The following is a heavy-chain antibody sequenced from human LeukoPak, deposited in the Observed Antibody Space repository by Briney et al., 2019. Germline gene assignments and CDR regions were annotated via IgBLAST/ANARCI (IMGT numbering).Heavy chain of an antibody. Sequence: GGSLRLSCAASRFTFSSYWMSWVRQAPGKGLEWVANIKQDGSEKYYVDSVKGRFTISRDNAKNSLYLQMNSLRAEDTAVYYCARTRVVPSPSLDYWGQGTLVTVSS. CDR2: IKQDGSEK. CDR1: RFTFSSYW. D-gene: IGHD2-2*01. V-gene: IGHV3-7*03. J-gene: IGHJ4*02. CDR3: ARTRVVPSPSLDY.